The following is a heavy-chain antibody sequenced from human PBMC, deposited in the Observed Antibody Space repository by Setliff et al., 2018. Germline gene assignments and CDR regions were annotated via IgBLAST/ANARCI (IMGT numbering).Heavy chain of an antibody. CDR1: GYSISSGNY. CDR2: IYHSGST. D-gene: IGHD3-22*01. V-gene: IGHV4-38-2*01. J-gene: IGHJ5*02. CDR3: ARTNYYDSSTYFNWFDP. Sequence: PSETLSLTCAVSGYSISSGNYWGWIRQPPGKGLEWIGSIYHSGSTYYNPSLKSRVTMSVDTSKNQFSLKLSSVTAADTAVYYCARTNYYDSSTYFNWFDPWGQGTLVTVSS.